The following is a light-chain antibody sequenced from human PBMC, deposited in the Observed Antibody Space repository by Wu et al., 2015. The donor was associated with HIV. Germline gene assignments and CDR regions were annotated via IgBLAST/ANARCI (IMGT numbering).Light chain of an antibody. V-gene: IGKV3-11*01. J-gene: IGKJ1*01. CDR1: QSVSSY. CDR3: QQYRDWSWT. CDR2: DVS. Sequence: EIVLTQSPDTLSLSPGDRATLSCRASQSVSSYLAWYQQKPGQAPRLLMYDVSNRATGTPARFSGSGSGTDFTLTIGSLEPEDFAVYYCQQYRDWSWTFGQGTKVEIK.